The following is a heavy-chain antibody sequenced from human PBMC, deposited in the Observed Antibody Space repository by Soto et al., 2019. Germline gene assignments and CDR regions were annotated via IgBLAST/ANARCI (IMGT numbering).Heavy chain of an antibody. D-gene: IGHD5-12*01. Sequence: GGSLRLSCAASGFTFSSYWMHWVRQAPGKGLVWVSRINSDGSSTSYADSVKGRFTISRDNAKNTLYLQMNSLRAEDTAVYYCARGSGYLAGMDVWGQGTTVTVSS. CDR3: ARGSGYLAGMDV. J-gene: IGHJ6*02. CDR2: INSDGSST. CDR1: GFTFSSYW. V-gene: IGHV3-74*01.